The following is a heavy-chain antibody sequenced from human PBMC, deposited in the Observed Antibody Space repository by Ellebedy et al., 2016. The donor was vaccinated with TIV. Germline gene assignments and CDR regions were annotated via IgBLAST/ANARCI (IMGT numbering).Heavy chain of an antibody. CDR2: IYYSGST. V-gene: IGHV4-39*02. CDR1: GGSIRSSSYY. J-gene: IGHJ4*02. D-gene: IGHD1-1*01. Sequence: MPSETLSLTCTVSGGSIRSSSYYWGWIRQPPGKGLEWIGSIYYSGSTYYNPSLASRVTISGDTSRNQFSLKVTSVTAADTAVYYCARARDNWNLIWGQGILVTVSS. CDR3: ARARDNWNLI.